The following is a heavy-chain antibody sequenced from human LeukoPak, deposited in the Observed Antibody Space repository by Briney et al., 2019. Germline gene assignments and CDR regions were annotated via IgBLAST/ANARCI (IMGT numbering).Heavy chain of an antibody. Sequence: GGTLRLSCAASGFTFSSYAMHWARQAPGKGLEWVSFISGSGISTNYADSVKGRFTISRDNSNNPLYLQLNSLRAEDTAIYYCAKDQRALRGAFDYWGQGTLVTVSS. V-gene: IGHV3-23*01. CDR2: ISGSGIST. CDR1: GFTFSSYA. J-gene: IGHJ4*02. D-gene: IGHD3-10*01. CDR3: AKDQRALRGAFDY.